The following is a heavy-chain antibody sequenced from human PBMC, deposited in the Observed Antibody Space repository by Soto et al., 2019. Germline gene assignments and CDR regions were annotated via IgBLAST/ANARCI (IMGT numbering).Heavy chain of an antibody. CDR1: GFTFISYA. CDR2: ISGSGGST. Sequence: GSLRLSCAASGFTFISYAIICFRHSPFKGLEWVSAISGSGGSTYYADSVKGRFTISRDNSKNTLYLQMNSLRAEDTAVYYCAKDLAVVVPAAFGMDVWGQGTTVTVSS. CDR3: AKDLAVVVPAAFGMDV. J-gene: IGHJ6*02. D-gene: IGHD2-2*01. V-gene: IGHV3-23*01.